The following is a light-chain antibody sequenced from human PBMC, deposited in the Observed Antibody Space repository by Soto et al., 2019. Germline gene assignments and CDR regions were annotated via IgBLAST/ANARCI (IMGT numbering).Light chain of an antibody. Sequence: QSVLTQPPSASGTPGQRVTISCSGGSSNIGSNTVNWYQQLPGTAPKLLIYSDNQWPSGVPDRFSGSKSATSASLAISGLQSEDEADYYCAAWDDSLNAWVFGGGTQLTVL. CDR1: SSNIGSNT. J-gene: IGLJ3*02. CDR3: AAWDDSLNAWV. V-gene: IGLV1-44*01. CDR2: SDN.